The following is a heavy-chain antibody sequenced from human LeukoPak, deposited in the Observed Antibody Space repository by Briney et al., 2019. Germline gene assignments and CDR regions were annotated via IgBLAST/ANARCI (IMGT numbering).Heavy chain of an antibody. CDR2: IYYSGST. CDR3: AKMFNADVYFEY. CDR1: GASISSYY. Sequence: SETLSLTCTVSGASISSYYWSWSRHPPGRGLVWIGYIYYSGSTNYNPSLKSRVTISVDTSKKQSSLKLSSVTAADTAVYYCAKMFNADVYFEYWGQGILVTVSS. J-gene: IGHJ4*02. V-gene: IGHV4-59*01. D-gene: IGHD2-2*01.